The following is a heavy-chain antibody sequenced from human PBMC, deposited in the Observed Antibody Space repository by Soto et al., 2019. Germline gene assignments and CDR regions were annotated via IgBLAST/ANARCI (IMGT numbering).Heavy chain of an antibody. CDR3: ASQKRLLFDL. CDR2: IYHSGST. Sequence: PSETLSLTCAVSGYSISSGYYWGWIRQPPGKGLEWIGSIYHSGSTYYNPSLKSRVTISVDTSKNQFSLKLSSVTAADTAVYYCASQKRLLFDLWGQGTLVSFSS. J-gene: IGHJ5*02. V-gene: IGHV4-38-2*01. D-gene: IGHD1-1*01. CDR1: GYSISSGYY.